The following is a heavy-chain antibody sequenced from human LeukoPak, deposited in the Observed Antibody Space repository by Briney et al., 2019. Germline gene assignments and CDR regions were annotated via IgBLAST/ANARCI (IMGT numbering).Heavy chain of an antibody. D-gene: IGHD5-18*01. V-gene: IGHV4-34*01. Sequence: SETLSLTCAVYGGSFSGYYWSWIRQPPGKGLEWIGEINHSGSTNYNPSLKSRVTISVDTSKNQFSLKLSSVTAADTAVYYCARTPSRNTWXQLHGFYYWGXGTLVTVS. CDR1: GGSFSGYY. J-gene: IGHJ4*02. CDR3: ARTPSRNTWXQLHGFYY. CDR2: INHSGST.